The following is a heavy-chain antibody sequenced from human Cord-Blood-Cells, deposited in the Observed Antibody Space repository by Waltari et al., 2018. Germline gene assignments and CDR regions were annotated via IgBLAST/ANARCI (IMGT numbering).Heavy chain of an antibody. V-gene: IGHV4-39*07. CDR2: IYYSGST. D-gene: IGHD3-22*01. CDR1: GGSISSSSYY. J-gene: IGHJ4*02. CDR3: ARPRYYDSSGYYY. Sequence: QLQLQESGPGLVKPSETLSLTYTVSGGSISSSSYYWGWIRQPPGKGLEWIGSIYYSGSTYYNPSLKSRVTISVDTSKNQFSRKLSSVTAADTAVYYCARPRYYDSSGYYYWGQGTLVTVSS.